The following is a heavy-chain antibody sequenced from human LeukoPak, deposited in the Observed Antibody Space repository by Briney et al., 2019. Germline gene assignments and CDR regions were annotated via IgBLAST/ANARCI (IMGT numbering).Heavy chain of an antibody. CDR1: GGSITNYY. J-gene: IGHJ5*02. Sequence: SETLSLTCTVSGGSITNYYWSWIRQPAGKGLEWIGRIYGTGSTNYNPSLKSRVTMSVDTSKNQFSLKLSSVTAADTAVYFCARDRELPPYNWFDPWGQGTLVTVSS. CDR2: IYGTGST. D-gene: IGHD1-7*01. CDR3: ARDRELPPYNWFDP. V-gene: IGHV4-4*07.